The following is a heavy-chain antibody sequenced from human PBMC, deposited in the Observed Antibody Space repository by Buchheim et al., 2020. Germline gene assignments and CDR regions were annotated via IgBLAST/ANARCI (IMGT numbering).Heavy chain of an antibody. CDR1: GFTFSSHA. Sequence: EVQLLESGGGLVQPGGSLRLSCAASGFTFSSHAMSWVRQAPGKGLEWVAAISASGGSKYYAPSVKGRFAVSRDNSKNTGSLQMNSLRVDDTAIYYCAKAYFTSLLIETWGQYFDDWGLGT. V-gene: IGHV3-23*01. CDR2: ISASGGSK. CDR3: AKAYFTSLLIETWGQYFDD. D-gene: IGHD3-16*01. J-gene: IGHJ4*02.